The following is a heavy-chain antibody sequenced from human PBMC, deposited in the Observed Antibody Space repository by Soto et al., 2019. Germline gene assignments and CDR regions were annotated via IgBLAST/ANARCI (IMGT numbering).Heavy chain of an antibody. J-gene: IGHJ4*02. D-gene: IGHD3-22*01. CDR1: GDSISRYY. CDR2: IYYSGST. Sequence: QVQLQESGPRLVKPSETLSLTCSVSGDSISRYYWSWIRQPPGKGLEWLGYIYYSGSTTHNPSLTRRVTISVDTSKNLFSLKLSSVTAADTAVYYCARSYDSNGYYLTWGQGTLVTVSS. CDR3: ARSYDSNGYYLT. V-gene: IGHV4-59*01.